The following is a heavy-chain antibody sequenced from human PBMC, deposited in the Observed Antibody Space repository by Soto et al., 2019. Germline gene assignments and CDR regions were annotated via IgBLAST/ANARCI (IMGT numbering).Heavy chain of an antibody. CDR1: GFTFSNYA. J-gene: IGHJ4*02. Sequence: VQLLESGGGLVQPGGSLRLSCAASGFTFSNYAMSWVRQAPGKGPEWVSGMSNSGSRTYYADSVKARFIISGDNSKNTLYLQMNSLRPEDTAVYYCAKAYFDILTGYSGDYWGQGTLVSVFS. D-gene: IGHD3-9*01. CDR3: AKAYFDILTGYSGDY. CDR2: MSNSGSRT. V-gene: IGHV3-23*01.